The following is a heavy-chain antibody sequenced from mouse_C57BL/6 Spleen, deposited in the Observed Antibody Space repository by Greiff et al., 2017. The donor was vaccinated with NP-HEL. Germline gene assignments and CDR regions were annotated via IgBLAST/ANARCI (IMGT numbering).Heavy chain of an antibody. Sequence: QVQLQQPGAELVKPGASVKLSCTASGYTFTSYWMHWVKQRPGQGLEWIGMIHPNSGSTNYNEKFKSKATLTVDKSSSTAYMQLSSLTSEDSAVNYCARGDGYYAMGYWGQGTSVTVSS. CDR2: IHPNSGST. CDR1: GYTFTSYW. V-gene: IGHV1-64*01. CDR3: ARGDGYYAMGY. J-gene: IGHJ4*01. D-gene: IGHD2-3*01.